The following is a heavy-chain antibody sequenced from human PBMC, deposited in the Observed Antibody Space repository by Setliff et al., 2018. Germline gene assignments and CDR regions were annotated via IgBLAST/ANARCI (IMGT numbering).Heavy chain of an antibody. J-gene: IGHJ3*02. CDR3: ARYGDSSGYYLSGAFDI. D-gene: IGHD3-22*01. V-gene: IGHV1-69*10. Sequence: SVKVSCKASGGTFSSYAISWVRQAPGQGLEWMGGIIPILGIANYAQTFQGRVTSTADESTSTAYMELSSLRSEDTAVYYCARYGDSSGYYLSGAFDIWGQGTMVTVSS. CDR1: GGTFSSYA. CDR2: IIPILGIA.